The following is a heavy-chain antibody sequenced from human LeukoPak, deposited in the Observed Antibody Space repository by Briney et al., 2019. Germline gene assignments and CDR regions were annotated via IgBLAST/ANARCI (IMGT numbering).Heavy chain of an antibody. CDR2: ISSSSSYK. CDR1: GFTFSSYS. Sequence: GGSLRLSCAASGFTFSSYSLIWVRQAPGKGLEWVAYISSSSSYKYYADSVNGRFTISRDNAQNSLYLEMNSLRAEDTAVYYCANHLACGSTSCPPFDYWGQGTLVTVSS. J-gene: IGHJ4*02. CDR3: ANHLACGSTSCPPFDY. V-gene: IGHV3-21*01. D-gene: IGHD2-2*01.